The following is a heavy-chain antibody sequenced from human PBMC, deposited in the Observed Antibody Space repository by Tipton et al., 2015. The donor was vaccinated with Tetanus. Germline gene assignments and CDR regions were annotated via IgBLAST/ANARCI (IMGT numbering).Heavy chain of an antibody. J-gene: IGHJ4*02. D-gene: IGHD3-9*01. CDR1: GGSISSGVYY. V-gene: IGHV4-39*01. CDR2: ISYRGNT. Sequence: TLSLTCTVSGGSISSGVYYWGWLRQDPGKGLEWIGRISYRGNTAYNPSLKSRVAISVDTSKNQFSLKLTSVTAADTAVYYCARRGGDFLTGYYDSWGQGTSVIVSS. CDR3: ARRGGDFLTGYYDS.